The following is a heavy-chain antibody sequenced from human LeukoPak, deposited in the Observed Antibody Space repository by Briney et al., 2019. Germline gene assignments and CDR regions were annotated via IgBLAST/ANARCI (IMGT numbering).Heavy chain of an antibody. Sequence: GGSLRLSCAASGFTVSSNYMSWVRQAPGRGLEWVSVIYSGGSTYYADSVKGRFTISRDNSKNTLYLQMNSLRAEDTAVYYCARDSTCGGDCYYFDYWGQGTLVTVSS. J-gene: IGHJ4*02. CDR3: ARDSTCGGDCYYFDY. CDR1: GFTVSSNY. CDR2: IYSGGST. D-gene: IGHD2-21*02. V-gene: IGHV3-53*01.